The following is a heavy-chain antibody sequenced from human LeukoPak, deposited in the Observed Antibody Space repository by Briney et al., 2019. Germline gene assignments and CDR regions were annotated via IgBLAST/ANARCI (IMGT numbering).Heavy chain of an antibody. CDR2: ISYDGSKK. D-gene: IGHD3-10*01. V-gene: IGHV3-30-3*01. CDR3: ARDLSGSYSVDY. J-gene: IGHJ4*02. Sequence: GGSLSLSCAASGFTFRSHGMNWVRQAPGKGLEWAAVISYDGSKKEYADSVKGRFTISRDSSKNTVYLHMNSLGTEDTAFYYCARDLSGSYSVDYWGQGTLVTVSS. CDR1: GFTFRSHG.